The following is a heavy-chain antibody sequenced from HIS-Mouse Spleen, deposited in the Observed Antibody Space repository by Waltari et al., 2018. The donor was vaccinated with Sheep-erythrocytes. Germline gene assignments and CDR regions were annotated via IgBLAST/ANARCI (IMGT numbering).Heavy chain of an antibody. CDR3: ARVAAVTTYYFDY. CDR2: ISSSRSYI. J-gene: IGHJ4*02. Sequence: EVQLVGSGGGWVKPGGSLGLSVAAPGFPLSGFGRNWVRRAPGKGLEWVSSISSSRSYIYYADSVKGRFTISRDNAKNSLYLQMNSLRAEDTAVYYCARVAAVTTYYFDYWGQGTLVTVSS. D-gene: IGHD4-17*01. CDR1: GFPLSGFG. V-gene: IGHV3-21*01.